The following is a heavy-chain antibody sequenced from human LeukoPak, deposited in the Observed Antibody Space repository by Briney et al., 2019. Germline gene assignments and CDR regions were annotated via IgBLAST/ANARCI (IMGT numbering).Heavy chain of an antibody. D-gene: IGHD1-26*01. CDR3: SLSGSYYYYYMDV. J-gene: IGHJ6*03. CDR2: INHSGST. CDR1: GGSFRGYY. Sequence: SETLSLTCAVYGGSFRGYYWSWIRQPPGKGLEWIGEINHSGSTNYNPSLKSRVTISVDTSKNQFSLKLSSVTAADTAVYYCSLSGSYYYYYMDVWGKGTTVTVSS. V-gene: IGHV4-34*01.